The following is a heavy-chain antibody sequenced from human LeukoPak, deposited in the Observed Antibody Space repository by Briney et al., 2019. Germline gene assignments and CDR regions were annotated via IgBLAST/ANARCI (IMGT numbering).Heavy chain of an antibody. D-gene: IGHD6-6*01. J-gene: IGHJ3*02. CDR2: INYSGST. V-gene: IGHV4-34*01. CDR1: GGSFSGYY. Sequence: ASETLSLTCAVYGGSFSGYYWSWIRQPPGKGLEWIGEINYSGSTNYNPSLKSRVTISVDTSKNQFSLKLSSVTAADTAVYYCAIEYSSSPHAFDIWGQGTMVTVSS. CDR3: AIEYSSSPHAFDI.